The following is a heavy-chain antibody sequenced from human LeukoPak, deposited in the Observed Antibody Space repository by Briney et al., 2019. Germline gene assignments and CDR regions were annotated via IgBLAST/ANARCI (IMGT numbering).Heavy chain of an antibody. D-gene: IGHD5-18*01. V-gene: IGHV4-39*01. CDR3: ARHGGYTYGAFDY. CDR1: GGPISSSSYY. J-gene: IGHJ4*02. CDR2: MFYSGST. Sequence: SETLSLTCTVSGGPISSSSYYWGWIRQPPGKWLEWIGSMFYSGSTYYSPSLKSRVTISVDTSKNQFSLKLSSVTAADTAVYYCARHGGYTYGAFDYWGQGTLVTVSS.